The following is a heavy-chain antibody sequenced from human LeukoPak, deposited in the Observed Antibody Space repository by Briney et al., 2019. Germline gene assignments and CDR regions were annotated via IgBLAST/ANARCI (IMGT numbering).Heavy chain of an antibody. J-gene: IGHJ4*02. V-gene: IGHV3-30*02. CDR1: GFTFSSYG. CDR2: IRYDGSNK. D-gene: IGHD3-10*01. Sequence: GGSLRLSCAASGFTFSSYGMHWVRQAPGKGLEWVAFIRYDGSNKYYADSVKGRFTISRDNPKNTLYLQMNSLRAEDTAVYYCAKDTYYYGSGSHQGYWGQGTLVTVSS. CDR3: AKDTYYYGSGSHQGY.